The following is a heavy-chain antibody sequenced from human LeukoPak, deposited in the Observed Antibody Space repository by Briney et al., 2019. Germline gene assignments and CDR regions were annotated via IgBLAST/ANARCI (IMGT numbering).Heavy chain of an antibody. Sequence: PGGSLRLSCAASGFTVSSNYMSWVRQAPGRGLEWVSVIYSGGSTYYADSVEGRFTISRDNSKNMLYLQMDSLRAEDTAVYYCARTIEVAGFTDYFDYWGQGTLVSVSS. CDR2: IYSGGST. CDR1: GFTVSSNY. D-gene: IGHD6-19*01. V-gene: IGHV3-53*01. CDR3: ARTIEVAGFTDYFDY. J-gene: IGHJ4*02.